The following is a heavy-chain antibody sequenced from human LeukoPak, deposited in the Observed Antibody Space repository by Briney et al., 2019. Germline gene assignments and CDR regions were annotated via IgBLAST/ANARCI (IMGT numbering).Heavy chain of an antibody. D-gene: IGHD4-17*01. Sequence: VSSISSSSSYIYYADSVKGRFTISRDNAKNSLYLQMNSLRAEDTAVYYCARAHYGDYDFDYWGQGTLVTVSS. CDR3: ARAHYGDYDFDY. V-gene: IGHV3-21*01. J-gene: IGHJ4*02. CDR2: ISSSSSYI.